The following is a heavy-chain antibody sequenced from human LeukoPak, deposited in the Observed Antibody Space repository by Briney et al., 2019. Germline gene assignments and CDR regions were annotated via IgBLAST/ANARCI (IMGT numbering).Heavy chain of an antibody. Sequence: SETLSLTCTVSGGSISSSSYYWGWIRQPPGKGLEWIGSIYYSGSTYYNPSLKSRVTISVDTSKNQFSLKLSSVTAADMAVYYCARHTTYGYSYGYDYWGQGTLVTVSS. D-gene: IGHD5-18*01. CDR2: IYYSGST. V-gene: IGHV4-39*01. J-gene: IGHJ4*02. CDR1: GGSISSSSYY. CDR3: ARHTTYGYSYGYDY.